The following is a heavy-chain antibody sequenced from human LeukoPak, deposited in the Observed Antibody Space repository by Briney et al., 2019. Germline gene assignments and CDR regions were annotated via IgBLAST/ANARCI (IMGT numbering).Heavy chain of an antibody. V-gene: IGHV3-74*01. J-gene: IGHJ5*02. CDR2: INSDGSST. Sequence: GGSLRLSCAASGFTFSSYWMHWVRQAPGKGLVWVSRINSDGSSTSYADSVKGRFTISRDDSKNTLYLQMNSLRAEDTAVYYCARDLRGHGDYFPWGQGTLVTVSS. CDR3: ARDLRGHGDYFP. CDR1: GFTFSSYW. D-gene: IGHD4-17*01.